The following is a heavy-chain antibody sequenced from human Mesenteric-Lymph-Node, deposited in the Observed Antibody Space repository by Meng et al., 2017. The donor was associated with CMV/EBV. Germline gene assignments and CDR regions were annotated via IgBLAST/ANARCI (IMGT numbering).Heavy chain of an antibody. CDR2: INHSGST. V-gene: IGHV4-34*01. CDR1: GGSINGSN. CDR3: ARHQRWLKSEGGFNY. J-gene: IGHJ4*02. Sequence: QVPVQHWAAGMLQPSQSLCLTCAFYGGSINGSNWSWLREPPGKVLWLIWKINHSGSTNYNPSLKSRVTISVDTSTNQFSLKLSSVTAADTAVYYCARHQRWLKSEGGFNYWGQGTLVTVSS. D-gene: IGHD4-23*01.